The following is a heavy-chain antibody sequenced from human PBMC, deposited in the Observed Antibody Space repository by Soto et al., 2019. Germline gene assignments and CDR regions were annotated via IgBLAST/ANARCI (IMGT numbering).Heavy chain of an antibody. CDR3: ARCRRGNWNYSWFDP. J-gene: IGHJ5*02. V-gene: IGHV4-34*01. Sequence: PSETLSLTCAVYGGSFSGYYWSWIRQPPGKGLEWIWEINHSGSTNYNPSLKSRVTISVDTSKNQFSLKLSSVTAADTAVYYCARCRRGNWNYSWFDPWGQGTLVTVSS. CDR1: GGSFSGYY. D-gene: IGHD1-7*01. CDR2: INHSGST.